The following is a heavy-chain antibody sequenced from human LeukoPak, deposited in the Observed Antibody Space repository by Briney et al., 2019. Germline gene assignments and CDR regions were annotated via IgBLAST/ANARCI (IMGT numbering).Heavy chain of an antibody. J-gene: IGHJ4*02. V-gene: IGHV3-30*02. CDR3: ARDSGILLWFGELPNPLDY. Sequence: GGSLRLSCAASGFTFSSYGMHWVRQAPGKGLEWVAFIRYGGSNTYYADSVKGRFTISRDNSKNTLYLQMNSLRAEDTAVYYCARDSGILLWFGELPNPLDYWGQGTLVTASS. CDR1: GFTFSSYG. CDR2: IRYGGSNT. D-gene: IGHD3-10*01.